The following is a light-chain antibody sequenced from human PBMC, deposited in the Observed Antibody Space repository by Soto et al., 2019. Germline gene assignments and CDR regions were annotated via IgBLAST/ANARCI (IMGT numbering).Light chain of an antibody. Sequence: DLQMTQSPSTLSASVGDRVTITCRASQSIGKWLAWYQQKPGKAPKLLIYDTSTLESGVSDRFSGSGYGTEFTLTISSLQPEDFTIYYCQQYSDFWTFGPGTKVDIK. CDR1: QSIGKW. J-gene: IGKJ1*01. V-gene: IGKV1-5*01. CDR3: QQYSDFWT. CDR2: DTS.